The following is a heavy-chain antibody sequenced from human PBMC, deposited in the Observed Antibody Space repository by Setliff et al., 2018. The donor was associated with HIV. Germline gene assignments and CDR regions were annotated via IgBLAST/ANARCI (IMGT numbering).Heavy chain of an antibody. CDR2: IYYSGST. J-gene: IGHJ6*02. CDR1: GFSISSRYY. V-gene: IGHV4-38-2*01. Sequence: SETLSLTCDVSGFSISSRYYWGWIRQSPGKGLEWIGYIYYSGSTNYNPSLKSRVTISVDTSKNQFSLKLSSVIAADTAVYYCAGIFGDQGYYYGMDVWGQGTTVTVSS. D-gene: IGHD3-3*01. CDR3: AGIFGDQGYYYGMDV.